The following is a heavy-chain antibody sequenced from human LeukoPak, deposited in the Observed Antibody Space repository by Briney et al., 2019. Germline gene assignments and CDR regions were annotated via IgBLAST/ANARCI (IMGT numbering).Heavy chain of an antibody. CDR2: ISVSGGST. D-gene: IGHD3-10*01. Sequence: PGGSLRLSCAASGFTFSSYTMNWVRQAPGKGLEWVSAISVSGGSTYFADSVKGRFTISRDNSKNTLYLQMNSLRAEDTAVYYCAGNMLWFGDSYYYYYMDVWGKGTTVTISS. J-gene: IGHJ6*03. V-gene: IGHV3-23*01. CDR3: AGNMLWFGDSYYYYYMDV. CDR1: GFTFSSYT.